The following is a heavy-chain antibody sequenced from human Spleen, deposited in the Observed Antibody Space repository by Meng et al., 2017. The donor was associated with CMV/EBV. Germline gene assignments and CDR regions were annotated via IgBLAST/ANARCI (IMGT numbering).Heavy chain of an antibody. J-gene: IGHJ4*02. CDR2: ISPNSGST. D-gene: IGHD2-2*01. CDR1: GYTFTGYY. CDR3: AREVVPGALDN. V-gene: IGHV1-2*02. Sequence: SCKTSGYTFTGYYLHWVRQAPGQGLEWMGWISPNSGSTNYAQKFQGRVTMARDTSISTAYMEVTRLTSDDTAVYYCAREVVPGALDNWGQGTLVTVSS.